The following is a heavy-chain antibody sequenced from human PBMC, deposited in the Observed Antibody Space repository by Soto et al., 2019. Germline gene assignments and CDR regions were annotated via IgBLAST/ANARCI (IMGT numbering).Heavy chain of an antibody. CDR1: GFTFSSYG. Sequence: QVQLVESGGGVVQPGRSLRLSCAASGFTFSSYGMHWVRQAPGKGLEWVAVISYDGSNKYYADSVKGRFTISRDNSKNTLYLQMNSLRAEDTGVSYCAKDYWCIAAHPDYWGQGTLVTVSS. J-gene: IGHJ4*02. D-gene: IGHD6-6*01. CDR3: AKDYWCIAAHPDY. CDR2: ISYDGSNK. V-gene: IGHV3-30*18.